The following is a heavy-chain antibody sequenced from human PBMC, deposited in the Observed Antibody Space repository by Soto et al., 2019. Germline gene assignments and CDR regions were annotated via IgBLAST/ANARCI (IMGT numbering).Heavy chain of an antibody. J-gene: IGHJ6*02. CDR1: GGSISSSYY. CDR3: ARGGYGMDV. CDR2: IYYSGST. V-gene: IGHV4-59*01. Sequence: QVQLQESGPGLVKPSETLSLTCTVSGGSISSSYYWSWIRQPPGKGLELIGYIYYSGSTKYNPSLKSRVTISIDTSKNQFSLKLSSVTAADTAVYYCARGGYGMDVWGQGTTDTVSS.